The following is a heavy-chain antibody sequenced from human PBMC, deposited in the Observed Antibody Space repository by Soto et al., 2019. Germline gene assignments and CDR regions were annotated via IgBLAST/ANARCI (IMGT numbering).Heavy chain of an antibody. V-gene: IGHV1-58*01. D-gene: IGHD3-16*01. Sequence: ASVKVSCKASGFTFTSSAVQWVRQARGQRLEWIGWIVVGSGNTNYAQKFQERVTITRDMSTSTAYMELSSLRSEDTAVYYCAADWGQSRADYYYYGMDVWGQGTTVTVSS. CDR2: IVVGSGNT. J-gene: IGHJ6*02. CDR1: GFTFTSSA. CDR3: AADWGQSRADYYYYGMDV.